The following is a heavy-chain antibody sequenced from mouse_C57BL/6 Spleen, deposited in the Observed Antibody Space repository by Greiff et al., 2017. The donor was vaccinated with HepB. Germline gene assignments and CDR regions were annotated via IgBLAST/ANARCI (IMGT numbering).Heavy chain of an antibody. V-gene: IGHV1-64*01. D-gene: IGHD1-1*02. CDR3: ARGGGNSGFAY. J-gene: IGHJ3*01. Sequence: VQLQQSGAELVKPGASVKLSCKASGYTFTSYWMHWVKQRPGQGLEWIGMIHPNSGSTNYNEKFKSKATLTVDKSSSTAYMQLSSLTSEDSAVYYCARGGGNSGFAYWGQGTLVTVSA. CDR2: IHPNSGST. CDR1: GYTFTSYW.